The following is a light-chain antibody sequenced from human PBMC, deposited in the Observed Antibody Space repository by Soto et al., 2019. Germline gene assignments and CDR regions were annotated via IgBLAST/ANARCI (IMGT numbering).Light chain of an antibody. CDR1: QSVSSIY. CDR2: GAS. Sequence: EIVLTQSPGTLSLSPGERATLSCRASQSVSSIYLAWYQQKPRQTPRLLIYGASSRATGIPDRFSGSGSGTDFTLTISRLEPEDFAVYYCQQYGSSPLTFGGGTKVEIK. V-gene: IGKV3-20*01. CDR3: QQYGSSPLT. J-gene: IGKJ4*01.